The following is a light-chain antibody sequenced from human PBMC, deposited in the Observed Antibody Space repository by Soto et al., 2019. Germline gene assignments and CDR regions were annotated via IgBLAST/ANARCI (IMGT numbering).Light chain of an antibody. J-gene: IGLJ1*01. CDR3: CSYTTNNTPQLV. CDR2: DVS. CDR1: SSDVGGYNY. V-gene: IGLV2-14*01. Sequence: QSVLTQPASVSGSPGQSITISCTGTSSDVGGYNYVSWYQQHPGKAPKFMIYDVSNRPSGVSNRFSGSKSGNTASLTISGLQAEDEADYYCCSYTTNNTPQLVFGPVTKVPDL.